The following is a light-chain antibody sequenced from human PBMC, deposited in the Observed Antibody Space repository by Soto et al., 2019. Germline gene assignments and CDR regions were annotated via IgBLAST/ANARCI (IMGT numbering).Light chain of an antibody. Sequence: QSVLNQPPSASGTPGPRVTISCSGRSSNIGSNTVNWYQQLPGTAPKLLIYRNDQRPSGVPDRFSGSKSGTSGSLAISGLQSEDEDDYYCAACDDSLNGYVFGTGTKITVL. CDR1: SSNIGSNT. CDR2: RND. J-gene: IGLJ1*01. V-gene: IGLV1-44*01. CDR3: AACDDSLNGYV.